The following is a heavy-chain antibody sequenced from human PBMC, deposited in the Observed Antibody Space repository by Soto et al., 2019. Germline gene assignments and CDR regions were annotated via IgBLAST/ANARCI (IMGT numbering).Heavy chain of an antibody. CDR3: ARNFFGSATRSFDF. CDR2: IFYSGST. D-gene: IGHD6-19*01. V-gene: IGHV4-39*01. J-gene: IGHJ4*02. CDR1: GGYINRSPNF. Sequence: SETLSLTSAVSGGYINRSPNFWGWIRKPPGKGLEWIASIFYSGSTYYSPSLKSRATISVDTSNNSFSLKLRSVTASDTAVYFCARNFFGSATRSFDFWGQGTLVTVSS.